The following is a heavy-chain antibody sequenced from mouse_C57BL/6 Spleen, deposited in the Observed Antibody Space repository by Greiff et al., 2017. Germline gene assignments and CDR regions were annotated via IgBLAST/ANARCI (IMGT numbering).Heavy chain of an antibody. D-gene: IGHD1-1*01. V-gene: IGHV1-4*01. J-gene: IGHJ4*01. Sequence: QVQLQQSGAELARPGASVKMSCKASGYTFTSYPMNWVKQRPGPGLEWIGYITPSSGYTKYNQKFKDKATLTADNSSSTAYMQLSSLTSEDSAVYYCASDYGSSYDYALDYWGQGTSVTVSS. CDR2: ITPSSGYT. CDR1: GYTFTSYP. CDR3: ASDYGSSYDYALDY.